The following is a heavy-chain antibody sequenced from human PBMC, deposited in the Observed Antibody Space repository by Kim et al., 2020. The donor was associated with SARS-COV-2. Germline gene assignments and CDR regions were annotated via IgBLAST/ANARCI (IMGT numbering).Heavy chain of an antibody. CDR2: IYYSGST. D-gene: IGHD3-3*01. J-gene: IGHJ2*01. V-gene: IGHV4-59*01. CDR1: GGSISSYY. Sequence: SETLSLTCTVSGGSISSYYWSWIRQPPGKGLEWIGYIYYSGSTKYNPSLKSRVTISADTTKNQFSLKLSSVTAADTAVYYCARDHREWLQYTANWYFDLWGRGTLVTVSS. CDR3: ARDHREWLQYTANWYFDL.